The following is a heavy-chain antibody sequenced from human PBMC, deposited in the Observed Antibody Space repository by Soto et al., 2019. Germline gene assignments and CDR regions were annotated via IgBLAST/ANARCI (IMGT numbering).Heavy chain of an antibody. D-gene: IGHD3-10*01. J-gene: IGHJ4*02. CDR1: GGTGGRGGCL. V-gene: IGHV4-61*03. CDR3: ARGITMVRGVYYFDY. CDR2: IYNSGST. Sequence: TKSLTCTFCGGTGGRGGCLWSCLRQPPGKGLEWIGYIYNSGSTNYNPSLKSRVTISVDTSKNHFSLRMSSVTAADTAVYYCARGITMVRGVYYFDYWGQGTLVSVSS.